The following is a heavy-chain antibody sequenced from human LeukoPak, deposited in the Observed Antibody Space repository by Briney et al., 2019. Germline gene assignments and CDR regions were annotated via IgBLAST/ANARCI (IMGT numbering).Heavy chain of an antibody. J-gene: IGHJ4*02. Sequence: SDTLSLTCTVSGVSISSSSYHWRWIRQSPGEGLQWITSMSYSGATYYNPSLQSRVTISVDTSKIQFSLKLYSVTAADTAVYYCARHCRAVLVVPVARGDYFDYLGQGTLVTVSS. V-gene: IGHV4-39*01. CDR3: ARHCRAVLVVPVARGDYFDY. D-gene: IGHD2-2*01. CDR2: MSYSGAT. CDR1: GVSISSSSYH.